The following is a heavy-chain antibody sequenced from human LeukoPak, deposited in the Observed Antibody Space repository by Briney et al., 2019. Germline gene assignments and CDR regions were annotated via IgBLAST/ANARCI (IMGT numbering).Heavy chain of an antibody. CDR3: ARDSGTTGEVKFDP. CDR1: SGSISTSNYY. Sequence: PSETLSLTCTVSSGSISTSNYYWGWVRQPPGKALEWIGNIFYTGSTYYSPSLKSRVTISLDTSRNQFSLKLTSVTAADTAVYYCARDSGTTGEVKFDPWGRGTLVTVSS. V-gene: IGHV4-39*07. J-gene: IGHJ5*02. CDR2: IFYTGST. D-gene: IGHD3-10*01.